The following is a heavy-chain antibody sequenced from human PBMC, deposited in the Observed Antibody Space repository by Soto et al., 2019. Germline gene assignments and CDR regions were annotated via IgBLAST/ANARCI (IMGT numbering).Heavy chain of an antibody. Sequence: GGSLRLSCTASGFTFSDYYMSWIRQAPGKGLDWISYITDSSDYTRYADSVKGRFTVSRDNAKNSLYLQMNSLRAEDTAVYYCARQACGSSSCYSQLDYWGQGTLVTVSS. J-gene: IGHJ4*02. D-gene: IGHD2-2*02. CDR2: ITDSSDYT. V-gene: IGHV3-11*06. CDR3: ARQACGSSSCYSQLDY. CDR1: GFTFSDYY.